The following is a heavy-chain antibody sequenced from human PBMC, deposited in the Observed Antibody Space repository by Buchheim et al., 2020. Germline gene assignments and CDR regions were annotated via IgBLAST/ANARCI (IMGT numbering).Heavy chain of an antibody. CDR1: CGSINRGGYY. Sequence: QVQLQESGPGLVKPSQTLSLTCTVSCGSINRGGYYWSWIRQHPGKGLEWIGYAYFSGTTYDNPFLKSRITISVDTPKNHISLTLTSVTAADTAVYYCARGSDTANDYWGQGTL. D-gene: IGHD5-18*01. CDR2: AYFSGTT. V-gene: IGHV4-31*03. J-gene: IGHJ4*02. CDR3: ARGSDTANDY.